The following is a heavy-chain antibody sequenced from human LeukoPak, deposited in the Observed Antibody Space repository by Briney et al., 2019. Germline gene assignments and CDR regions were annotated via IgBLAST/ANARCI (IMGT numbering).Heavy chain of an antibody. V-gene: IGHV3-74*01. CDR1: GFTFSSYW. D-gene: IGHD2-21*01. CDR2: VNGDGNIT. CDR3: ARDRVRPDY. J-gene: IGHJ4*02. Sequence: PGGSLRLSCAASGFTFSSYWMHWVRQAPGKGLVWLSRVNGDGNITTYADSVRGRFTISRDNAKNTLYLQMNSLRAEDTAVYYCARDRVRPDYWGQGTLVTVSS.